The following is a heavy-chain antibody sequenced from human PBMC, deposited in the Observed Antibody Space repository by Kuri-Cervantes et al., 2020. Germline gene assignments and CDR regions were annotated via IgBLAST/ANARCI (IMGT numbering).Heavy chain of an antibody. CDR1: GFTFSSYW. D-gene: IGHD7-27*01. V-gene: IGHV3-15*01. CDR2: IKSRTDGGTT. CDR3: ASFPHWGRGYFDY. J-gene: IGHJ4*02. Sequence: GESLKISCAASGFTFSSYWMSWVRQAPGKGLEWVGRIKSRTDGGTTDYAAPVKGRFTISMDDSRNTLYLQMNSLRAEDTAVYYCASFPHWGRGYFDYWGQGTLVTVSS.